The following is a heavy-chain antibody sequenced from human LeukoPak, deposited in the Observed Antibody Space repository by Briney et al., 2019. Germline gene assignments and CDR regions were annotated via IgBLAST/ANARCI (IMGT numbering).Heavy chain of an antibody. Sequence: GGSLRLSCTASGFTFGDYAMSWVRQAPGKGLEWVGFIRSKAYGGTTEYAASVKGRFTISRDDSKSIAYLQMNSLKAEDTAVYYCTRIWFGDYYFDYWGQGTLVTVSS. J-gene: IGHJ4*02. CDR1: GFTFGDYA. V-gene: IGHV3-49*04. CDR2: IRSKAYGGTT. D-gene: IGHD3-10*01. CDR3: TRIWFGDYYFDY.